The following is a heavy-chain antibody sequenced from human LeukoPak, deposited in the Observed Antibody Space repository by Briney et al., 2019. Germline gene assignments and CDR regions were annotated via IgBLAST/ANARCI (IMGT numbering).Heavy chain of an antibody. J-gene: IGHJ4*02. CDR3: ARDTGDDYVWGSYRYMLYFDY. CDR1: GFTFSSYS. Sequence: GGSLRLYCAASGFTFSSYSMNWVRQAPGKGLEWVSSISSSSSYIYYADSVKGRFTISRDNAKNSLYLQMNSLRAEDTAVYYCARDTGDDYVWGSYRYMLYFDYWGQGTLVTVSS. D-gene: IGHD3-16*02. V-gene: IGHV3-21*01. CDR2: ISSSSSYI.